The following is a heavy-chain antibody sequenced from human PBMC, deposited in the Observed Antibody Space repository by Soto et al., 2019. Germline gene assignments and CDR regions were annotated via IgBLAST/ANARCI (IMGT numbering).Heavy chain of an antibody. D-gene: IGHD3-9*01. CDR1: GFTFSSYA. J-gene: IGHJ5*02. Sequence: GGYLRLSCAASGFTFSSYAMSWVRQAPGKGLEWVSAISGSGGSTYYADSVKGRFTISRDNSKNTLYLQMNSLRAEDTAVYYCLIKLAVDWGAVRNKWFDPWGQGTLVTVSS. V-gene: IGHV3-23*01. CDR2: ISGSGGST. CDR3: LIKLAVDWGAVRNKWFDP.